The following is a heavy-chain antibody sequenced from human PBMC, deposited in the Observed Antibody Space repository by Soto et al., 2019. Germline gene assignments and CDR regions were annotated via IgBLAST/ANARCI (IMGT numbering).Heavy chain of an antibody. J-gene: IGHJ5*02. V-gene: IGHV4-31*03. CDR3: ARGWFDH. CDR2: IYYIGTT. Sequence: TVSLNCIVPGCPLSSGVYYWSWIRQHPGKGLEWIGYIYYIGTTYYNPSLKSRVTISVDTAKNQFSLKLTSVTAADTAVYYCARGWFDHWGQGTLVTVSS. CDR1: GCPLSSGVYY.